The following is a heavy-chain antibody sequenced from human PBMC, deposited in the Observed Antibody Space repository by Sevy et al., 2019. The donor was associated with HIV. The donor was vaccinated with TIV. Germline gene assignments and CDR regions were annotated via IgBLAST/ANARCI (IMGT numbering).Heavy chain of an antibody. J-gene: IGHJ1*01. CDR1: VFTFSSYA. CDR2: ISYDGSNK. CDR3: ARDGEDPSSGWYSEYFQH. Sequence: GGSLRLSCAASVFTFSSYAMHWVRQAPGKGLEWVAVISYDGSNKYYADSVKGRFTISRDNSKNTLYLQMNSLRAEDTAVYYCARDGEDPSSGWYSEYFQHWGQGTLVTVSS. D-gene: IGHD6-19*01. V-gene: IGHV3-30-3*01.